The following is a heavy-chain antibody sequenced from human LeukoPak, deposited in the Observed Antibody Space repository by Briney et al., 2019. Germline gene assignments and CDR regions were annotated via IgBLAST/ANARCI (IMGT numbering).Heavy chain of an antibody. Sequence: SETLSLTCAVSGYSISSGYYWGWIRQPPGKGLEWIGSLYHSGSTYYNPSLKSRVTISVDTSKNQFSLKLSSVTAADTAVYYCARDGRGAEVDFWRQGTLVTVSS. CDR2: LYHSGST. V-gene: IGHV4-38-2*02. CDR3: ARDGRGAEVDF. D-gene: IGHD3-10*01. J-gene: IGHJ4*02. CDR1: GYSISSGYY.